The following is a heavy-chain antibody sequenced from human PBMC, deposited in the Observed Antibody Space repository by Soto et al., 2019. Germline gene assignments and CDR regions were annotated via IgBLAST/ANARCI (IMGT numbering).Heavy chain of an antibody. CDR3: ARAHGPYYDSSYYGLARNYFDY. V-gene: IGHV3-30-3*01. J-gene: IGHJ4*02. Sequence: GGSLRLSCAATGFTFSSHAMNWVRQAPGKCLEWVSVISFDGTNKYYAESVRGRYTISRDNSKNVLYLDMNSLRPDDTAIYYCARAHGPYYDSSYYGLARNYFDYWGQGXLVTVYS. CDR2: ISFDGTNK. D-gene: IGHD3-22*01. CDR1: GFTFSSHA.